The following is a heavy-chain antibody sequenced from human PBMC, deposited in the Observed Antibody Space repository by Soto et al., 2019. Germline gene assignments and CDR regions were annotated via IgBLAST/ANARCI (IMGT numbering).Heavy chain of an antibody. Sequence: QVQLVESGGGVVQPGRSLRLSCAASGFTFSSYAMHWVRQAPGKGLEWVAVISYDGSNKYYADSVKGRFTISRDNSKNTLYLQMNSLRAEDTAVYYCARDDFGRAFDYWGQGTLVTVSS. J-gene: IGHJ4*02. CDR3: ARDDFGRAFDY. V-gene: IGHV3-30-3*01. CDR2: ISYDGSNK. CDR1: GFTFSSYA. D-gene: IGHD3-3*01.